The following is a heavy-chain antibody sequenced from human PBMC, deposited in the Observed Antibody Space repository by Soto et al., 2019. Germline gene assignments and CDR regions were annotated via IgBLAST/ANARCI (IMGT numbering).Heavy chain of an antibody. D-gene: IGHD6-19*01. V-gene: IGHV1-69*12. CDR2: IVPVYGTA. CDR3: AREAAPHCRGWHY. Sequence: QVQLVQSGAEVKKPGSSVKVSCKASGDTYSSYEINWVRQAPGLGLEWMGGIVPVYGTANYAPKFQGRVTLIADVSTGTTYMELRCLRSADAAVDFCAREAAPHCRGWHYWGQGTLVTVSS. J-gene: IGHJ4*02. CDR1: GDTYSSYE.